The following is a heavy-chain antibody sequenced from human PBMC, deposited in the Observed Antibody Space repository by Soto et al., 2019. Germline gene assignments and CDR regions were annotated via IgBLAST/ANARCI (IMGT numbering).Heavy chain of an antibody. CDR2: IYYSGST. CDR1: GGSISSYY. J-gene: IGHJ4*02. Sequence: PSETLSLTCTVSGGSISSYYWSWIRQPPGKGLEWIGYIYYSGSTNYNPSLKSRVTISVDTSKNQFSLKLSSVTAADTAVYYCARRNYDSSGYYFDYWGQGTLVTVSS. V-gene: IGHV4-59*08. CDR3: ARRNYDSSGYYFDY. D-gene: IGHD3-22*01.